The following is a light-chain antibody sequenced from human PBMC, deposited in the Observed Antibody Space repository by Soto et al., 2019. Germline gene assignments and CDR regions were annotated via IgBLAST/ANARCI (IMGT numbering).Light chain of an antibody. CDR3: HQYVNPPNS. CDR2: DTS. V-gene: IGKV3-20*01. J-gene: IGKJ2*03. Sequence: ETVLTQSPGTLSLSPGERAALSCRASQSVSSGYLGWYQQKPGQAPRLLIYDTSRRANGIPDRFSGSGSGTDFTLTISRLEPEDFAVYYCHQYVNPPNSFGQGTKLEIK. CDR1: QSVSSGY.